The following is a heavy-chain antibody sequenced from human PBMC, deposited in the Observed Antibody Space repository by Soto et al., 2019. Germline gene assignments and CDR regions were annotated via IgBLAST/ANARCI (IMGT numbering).Heavy chain of an antibody. V-gene: IGHV1-3*01. J-gene: IGHJ6*02. CDR1: GYTFTSYA. CDR2: INAGNGNT. Sequence: QVPLVQSGAEVKKPRASVKVSCKASGYTFTSYAMHWVRQAPGQRLEWMGWINAGNGNTKYSQKFQGRVTITRDTAASTAYMELSSLRSEDTAVYYCARRKPYYGMDVWGQGTTVTVSS. CDR3: ARRKPYYGMDV.